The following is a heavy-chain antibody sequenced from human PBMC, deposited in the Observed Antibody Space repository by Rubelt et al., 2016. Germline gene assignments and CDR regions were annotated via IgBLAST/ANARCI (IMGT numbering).Heavy chain of an antibody. Sequence: VQLQQWGAGLLKPSETLSLTCAVYGGSFSGYYWSWIRQPPGKGLEWVSVIYSGGTTYYTDSVKGRFTISRDIYKNNIYLLMNNLRAEDTASYYCAKERTRGKYYYGMNVWGQGTTVTVSS. CDR3: AKERTRGKYYYGMNV. D-gene: IGHD5-12*01. J-gene: IGHJ6*02. CDR2: IYSGGTT. CDR1: GGSFSGYY. V-gene: IGHV3-53*01.